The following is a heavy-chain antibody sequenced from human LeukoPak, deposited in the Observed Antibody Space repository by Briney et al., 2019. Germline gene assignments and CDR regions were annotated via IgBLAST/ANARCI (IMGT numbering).Heavy chain of an antibody. Sequence: GGSLRLSCAASGFTFSSYGMHWVRQAPGKGLEWVGFIRSKAYGGTTEYAASVKGRFTISRDDSKSIAYLQMNSLKTEDTAVYYCMADYYDSSDLDYWGQGTLVTVSS. J-gene: IGHJ4*02. D-gene: IGHD3-22*01. V-gene: IGHV3-49*04. CDR1: GFTFSSYG. CDR2: IRSKAYGGTT. CDR3: MADYYDSSDLDY.